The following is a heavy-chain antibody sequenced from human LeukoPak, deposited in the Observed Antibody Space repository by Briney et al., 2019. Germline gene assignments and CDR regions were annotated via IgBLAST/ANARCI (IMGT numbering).Heavy chain of an antibody. D-gene: IGHD6-19*01. Sequence: GGSLRLSCAASGFTFSSYTMNWVRQAPGKGLECISYITSSSDTIYYADSVEGRFTTSRDNARKSLYLQMNSLRAEDTAVYYCARFDISGWYHVGDWGQGTLVTVSS. CDR1: GFTFSSYT. CDR3: ARFDISGWYHVGD. V-gene: IGHV3-48*01. J-gene: IGHJ4*02. CDR2: ITSSSDTI.